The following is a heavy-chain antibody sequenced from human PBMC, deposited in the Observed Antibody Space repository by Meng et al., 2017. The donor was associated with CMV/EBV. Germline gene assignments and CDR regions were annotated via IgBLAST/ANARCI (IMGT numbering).Heavy chain of an antibody. CDR2: IYWDDDK. Sequence: QITFKESGPTLVKPTQTLTPTCTFSGFSLSTSGVGVGWIRQPPGKALEWLALIYWDDDKRYSPSLKSRLTITKDTSKNQVVLTMTNMDPVDTATYYCAHKGRRMAAAGINWFDPWGQGTLVTVSS. CDR1: GFSLSTSGVG. V-gene: IGHV2-5*02. J-gene: IGHJ5*02. CDR3: AHKGRRMAAAGINWFDP. D-gene: IGHD6-13*01.